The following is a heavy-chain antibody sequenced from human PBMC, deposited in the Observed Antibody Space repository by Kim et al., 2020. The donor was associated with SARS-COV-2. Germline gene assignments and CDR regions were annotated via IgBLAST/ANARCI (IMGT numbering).Heavy chain of an antibody. J-gene: IGHJ5*02. V-gene: IGHV3-11*06. CDR3: ARGGIAAAGTPGTWFDR. Sequence: VKGRVTISRDNANNSQYLQMNGLRAEDTAVYYCARGGIAAAGTPGTWFDRWGQGTLVTVSS. D-gene: IGHD6-13*01.